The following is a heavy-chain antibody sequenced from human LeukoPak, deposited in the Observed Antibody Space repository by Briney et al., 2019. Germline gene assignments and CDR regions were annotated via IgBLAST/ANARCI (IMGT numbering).Heavy chain of an antibody. Sequence: VASVTVSCKASGYTFTGYYMHWVRQAPGQGLEWMGWINPNSGGTNYAQKFQGRVTMTRDTSISTAYMELSRLRSDDTAVYYCARGVLLRRNWFDPWGQGTLVTVSS. CDR3: ARGVLLRRNWFDP. CDR1: GYTFTGYY. J-gene: IGHJ5*02. D-gene: IGHD3-10*01. V-gene: IGHV1-2*02. CDR2: INPNSGGT.